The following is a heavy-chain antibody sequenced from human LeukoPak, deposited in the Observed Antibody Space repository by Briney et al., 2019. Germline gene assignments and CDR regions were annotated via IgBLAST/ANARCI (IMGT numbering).Heavy chain of an antibody. CDR2: IYYSGST. D-gene: IGHD5-12*01. CDR1: GGSISSSSYC. CDR3: ARELVATRSNMDV. Sequence: SETLSLTCTVSGGSISSSSYCWGWIRQPPGKGLEWIGSIYYSGSTYYNPSLKSRVTISVDTSKNQFSLKLSSVTAADTAVYYCARELVATRSNMDVWGKGTTVTVSS. V-gene: IGHV4-39*07. J-gene: IGHJ6*03.